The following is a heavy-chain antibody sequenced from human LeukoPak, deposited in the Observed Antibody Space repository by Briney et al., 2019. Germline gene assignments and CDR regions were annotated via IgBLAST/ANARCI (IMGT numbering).Heavy chain of an antibody. CDR2: IIPIFGTA. J-gene: IGHJ2*01. CDR1: GGTFSSYA. D-gene: IGHD6-6*01. CDR3: ARDRPYSSSSWWYFDL. V-gene: IGHV1-69*05. Sequence: PVKVSCKASGGTFSSYAISWVRQAPGQGLEWMGGIIPIFGTANYAQKFQGRVTITTDESTSTAYMELSSLRSEDTAVYYCARDRPYSSSSWWYFDLWGRGTLVTVSS.